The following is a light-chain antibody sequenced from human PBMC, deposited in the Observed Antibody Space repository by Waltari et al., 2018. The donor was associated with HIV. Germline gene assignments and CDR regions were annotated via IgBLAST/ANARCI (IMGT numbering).Light chain of an antibody. Sequence: DIQVTQSPSSLSASVGDRVVITCRASQNIDRSLAWYQQKPGNAPTLLIFKASTLQSGVPSRFSGSGSGTDFTLTIVSLQPDDFASYYCQQYNSSEGTFGQGTRVDVK. V-gene: IGKV1-5*03. CDR1: QNIDRS. CDR2: KAS. J-gene: IGKJ1*01. CDR3: QQYNSSEGT.